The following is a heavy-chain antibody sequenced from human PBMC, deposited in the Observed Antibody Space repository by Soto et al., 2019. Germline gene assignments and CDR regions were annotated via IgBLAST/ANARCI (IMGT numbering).Heavy chain of an antibody. V-gene: IGHV3-23*01. CDR2: ISGSGGST. CDR3: TRAAIRWQLLEY. CDR1: GFTSHTYA. Sequence: PGGSLRLSRVGSGFTSHTYAIIWVRQAPGKGLEWVSAISGSGGSTYYADSVKGRFTISRDNSKNTLNLQMNSLRVEDTAVYYCTRAAIRWQLLEYCGQGT. J-gene: IGHJ4*02. D-gene: IGHD2-15*01.